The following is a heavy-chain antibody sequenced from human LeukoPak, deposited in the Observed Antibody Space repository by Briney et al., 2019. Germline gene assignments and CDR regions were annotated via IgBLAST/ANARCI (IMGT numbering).Heavy chain of an antibody. Sequence: GRSLRLSCAASGFTFSSYGMHWVRQAPGKGLEWVAVIWYDGSNKYYADSVKGRFTISRDNSKNTLYLQMNSLRAEDTAVYYCAREIEQWLGNWFDPWGQGTLVTVSS. CDR3: AREIEQWLGNWFDP. J-gene: IGHJ5*02. CDR2: IWYDGSNK. V-gene: IGHV3-33*01. D-gene: IGHD6-19*01. CDR1: GFTFSSYG.